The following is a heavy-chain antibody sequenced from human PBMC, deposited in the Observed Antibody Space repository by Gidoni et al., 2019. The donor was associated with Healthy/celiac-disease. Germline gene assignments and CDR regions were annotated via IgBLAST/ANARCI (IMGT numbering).Heavy chain of an antibody. Sequence: QVQMVQSGAEVQKPGASVKVSCKAAGHTSTCYDMHWVRQAPGHGLEWMGWITPNSVGTNYAQKFQGWVTMTRDTSISTAYLELSRLISDDTAVYYCARVGSSSLDAFDIWGQGTMVTVSS. J-gene: IGHJ3*02. CDR3: ARVGSSSLDAFDI. V-gene: IGHV1-2*04. CDR2: ITPNSVGT. CDR1: GHTSTCYD. D-gene: IGHD6-6*01.